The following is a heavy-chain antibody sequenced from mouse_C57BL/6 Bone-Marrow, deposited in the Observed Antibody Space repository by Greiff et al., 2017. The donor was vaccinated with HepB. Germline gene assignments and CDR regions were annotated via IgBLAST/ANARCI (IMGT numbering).Heavy chain of an antibody. CDR2: INPNNGGT. CDR1: GYTFTDYN. Sequence: VQLQQSGPELVKPGASVKIPCKASGYTFTDYNMDWVKQSHGKSLEWIGDINPNNGGTIYNQKFKGKATLTVDKSSRTAYMELRRLTSEDTAVYYCARDPVYYNYDGPFDYWGQGTTLTVSS. J-gene: IGHJ2*01. CDR3: ARDPVYYNYDGPFDY. V-gene: IGHV1-18*01. D-gene: IGHD2-12*01.